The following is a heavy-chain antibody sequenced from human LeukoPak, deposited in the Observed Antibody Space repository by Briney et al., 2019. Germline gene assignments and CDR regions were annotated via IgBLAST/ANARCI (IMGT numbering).Heavy chain of an antibody. CDR1: GFTFSSSA. V-gene: IGHV3-23*01. D-gene: IGHD6-19*01. Sequence: GGSLRLSCAASGFTFSSSAMSWVRQVPGKGLEWVSGISASGGSTSYADSVRGRFTISRDNSKNTLYVQMNSLRDEDTAVYYCAKDFSGWYYYGMDVWGQGTTVTVSS. CDR2: ISASGGST. CDR3: AKDFSGWYYYGMDV. J-gene: IGHJ6*02.